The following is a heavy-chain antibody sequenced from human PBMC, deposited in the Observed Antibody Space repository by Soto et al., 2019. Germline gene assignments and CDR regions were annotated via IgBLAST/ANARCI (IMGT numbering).Heavy chain of an antibody. D-gene: IGHD3-10*01. CDR1: GGSISSGDYY. CDR2: IYYSGST. J-gene: IGHJ4*02. Sequence: PSETLSLTCTVSGGSISSGDYYWSWIRQPPGKGLEWIGYIYYSGSTYYNPSLKSRVTISVGTSKNQFSLKLSSVTAADTAVYYCARGTDPYYYGSGSPNFDYWGRGTLVTVSS. CDR3: ARGTDPYYYGSGSPNFDY. V-gene: IGHV4-30-4*01.